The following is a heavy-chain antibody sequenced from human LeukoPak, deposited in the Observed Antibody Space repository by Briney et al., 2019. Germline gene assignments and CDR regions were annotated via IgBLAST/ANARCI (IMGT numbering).Heavy chain of an antibody. J-gene: IGHJ5*02. CDR1: GGSISSSSYY. V-gene: IGHV4-39*07. Sequence: SETLSLTCTVSGGSISSSSYYWGWIRQPPGKGLEWIGSIYYSGSTYYNPSLKSRVTISVDTSKNQFSLKLSSVTAADTAVYYCARDSRQQLVGNWFDHWGQGTLVTVSS. CDR3: ARDSRQQLVGNWFDH. D-gene: IGHD6-13*01. CDR2: IYYSGST.